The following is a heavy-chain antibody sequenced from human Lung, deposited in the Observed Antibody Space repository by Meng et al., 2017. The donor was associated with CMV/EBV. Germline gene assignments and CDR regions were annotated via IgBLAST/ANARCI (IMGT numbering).Heavy chain of an antibody. Sequence: ASRGTFGSYAISWVRQAPGHGLEWMGGIIPILGVANYAQKFQGSVTITADKSTSSAYMELSSLRSEDTAVYYCARLWFGESEGFDYWGQGTLVTVSS. V-gene: IGHV1-69*10. CDR2: IIPILGVA. J-gene: IGHJ4*02. CDR1: RGTFGSYA. D-gene: IGHD3-10*01. CDR3: ARLWFGESEGFDY.